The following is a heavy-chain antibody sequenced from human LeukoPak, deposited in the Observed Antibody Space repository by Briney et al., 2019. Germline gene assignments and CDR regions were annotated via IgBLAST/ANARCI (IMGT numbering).Heavy chain of an antibody. J-gene: IGHJ4*02. CDR1: GFIFNKHA. Sequence: GGSLRLSCAASGFIFNKHAMSWVRQAPGKGLEWVSGLSGSGGSTDYADSVKGRFTVSRDNSKNTLFLQMNSLGAEDTAIYYCAKERDYGPADYWGQGTLVTVSS. V-gene: IGHV3-23*01. D-gene: IGHD4/OR15-4a*01. CDR3: AKERDYGPADY. CDR2: LSGSGGST.